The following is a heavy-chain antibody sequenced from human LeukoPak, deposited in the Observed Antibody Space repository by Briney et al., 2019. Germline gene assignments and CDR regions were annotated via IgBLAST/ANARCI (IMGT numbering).Heavy chain of an antibody. CDR2: ISGSGGST. CDR1: GFTFSSYG. CDR3: AKGRRSNDAFDI. Sequence: PGGTLRLSCAVSGFTFSSYGMSWVRQAPGKGLEWVSAISGSGGSTYYADSVKGRFTISRDNSKNTLYLQMNSLRAEDTAVYYCAKGRRSNDAFDIWGQGTVVTVSS. J-gene: IGHJ3*02. V-gene: IGHV3-23*01. D-gene: IGHD4-11*01.